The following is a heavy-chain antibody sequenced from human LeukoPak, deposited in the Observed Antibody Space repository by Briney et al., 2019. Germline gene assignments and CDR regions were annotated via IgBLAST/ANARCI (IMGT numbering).Heavy chain of an antibody. D-gene: IGHD5-18*01. Sequence: SETLSLTCTVSGGSISSYYWSWIRQPPGKGLEWMGSIYTSGNTNYNPSLKSRVTISVDTSKNQFSLKLSSVTAADTAVYYCARGGGYSYGYGLDYWGQGTLVTVSS. CDR3: ARGGGYSYGYGLDY. J-gene: IGHJ4*02. CDR2: IYTSGNT. CDR1: GGSISSYY. V-gene: IGHV4-4*09.